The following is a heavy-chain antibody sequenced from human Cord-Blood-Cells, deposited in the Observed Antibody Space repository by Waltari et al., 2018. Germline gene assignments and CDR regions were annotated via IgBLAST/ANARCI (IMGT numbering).Heavy chain of an antibody. Sequence: EVQLVESGGGLVQPGGSLRLSCAASRFTFSRYWMHWVRQAPGKGLVWVSRINSDGSSTSYADSVKGRFTISRDNAKNTLYLQMNSLRAEDTAVYYCARGYYDSSGYHAFDIWGQGTMVTVSS. V-gene: IGHV3-74*01. CDR2: INSDGSST. D-gene: IGHD3-22*01. CDR1: RFTFSRYW. J-gene: IGHJ3*02. CDR3: ARGYYDSSGYHAFDI.